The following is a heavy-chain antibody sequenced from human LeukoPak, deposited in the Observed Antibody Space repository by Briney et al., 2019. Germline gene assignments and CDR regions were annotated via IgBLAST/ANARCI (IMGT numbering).Heavy chain of an antibody. Sequence: ASQTLSLTCTVSGGSISSGSYYWIWIRQPPGKGLEWIGYIYYSGSTNYNPSLKSRVTISVDTSKNQFSLKLSSVTAADTAVYYCARRGQWPSGAYFDLWGRGTLVTVSS. V-gene: IGHV4-61*01. CDR3: ARRGQWPSGAYFDL. CDR2: IYYSGST. CDR1: GGSISSGSYY. D-gene: IGHD6-19*01. J-gene: IGHJ2*01.